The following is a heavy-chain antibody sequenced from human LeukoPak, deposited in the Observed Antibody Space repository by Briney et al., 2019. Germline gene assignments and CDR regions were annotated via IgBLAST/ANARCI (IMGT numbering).Heavy chain of an antibody. Sequence: GGSLRLSCAASGFSVSSDYMRWVRQAPGKGLEWVSIIYSGGSTYYADSVKGRFTISRDNSKNMVYLQMKSLRAKDTAVYYCATGDPGFAWGQGTLVTVSS. CDR2: IYSGGST. CDR1: GFSVSSDY. V-gene: IGHV3-66*01. D-gene: IGHD3-10*01. CDR3: ATGDPGFA. J-gene: IGHJ5*02.